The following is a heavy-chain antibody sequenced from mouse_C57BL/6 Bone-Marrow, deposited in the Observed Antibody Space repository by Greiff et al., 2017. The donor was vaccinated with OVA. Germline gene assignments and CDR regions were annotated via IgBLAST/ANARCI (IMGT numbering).Heavy chain of an antibody. Sequence: DVKLQESGPGMVKPSQSLSLTCTVTGYSITSGYDWHWIRHFPGNKLEWMGYISYSGSTNYNPSLKSRISITHDTSKNHFFLKLNSVTTEDTATYYCARDGYASYWYFDVWGTGTTVTVSS. CDR3: ARDGYASYWYFDV. D-gene: IGHD2-2*01. CDR2: ISYSGST. J-gene: IGHJ1*03. V-gene: IGHV3-1*01. CDR1: GYSITSGYD.